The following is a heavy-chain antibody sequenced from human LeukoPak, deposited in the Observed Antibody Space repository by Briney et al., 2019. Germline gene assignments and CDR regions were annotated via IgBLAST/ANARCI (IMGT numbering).Heavy chain of an antibody. V-gene: IGHV3-30*18. CDR3: AKDGSPGYSSSWYGRDASDI. D-gene: IGHD6-13*01. J-gene: IGHJ3*02. Sequence: GRSLRLSCAASGFTFSNYGMHWVRQAPGKGLEWVAVISYDGSNKYYTDSVKGRFTISRDNSKNTLYLKMNSLRAEDTAVYYCAKDGSPGYSSSWYGRDASDIWGQGTMVTVSS. CDR1: GFTFSNYG. CDR2: ISYDGSNK.